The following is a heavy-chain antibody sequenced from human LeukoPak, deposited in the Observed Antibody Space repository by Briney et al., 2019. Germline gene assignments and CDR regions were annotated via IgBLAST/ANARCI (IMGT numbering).Heavy chain of an antibody. CDR2: ISYDRSNK. D-gene: IGHD3-22*01. Sequence: GRSLRLSCAASGFTFSSYAMHWVRQAPGKGLEWVAVISYDRSNKYYADSVKGRFTISRDNSKNTLYLQMNSLRAEDTAVYYCARDSDSSGYYYSAFDIWGQGTMVTVSS. CDR3: ARDSDSSGYYYSAFDI. V-gene: IGHV3-30*01. CDR1: GFTFSSYA. J-gene: IGHJ3*02.